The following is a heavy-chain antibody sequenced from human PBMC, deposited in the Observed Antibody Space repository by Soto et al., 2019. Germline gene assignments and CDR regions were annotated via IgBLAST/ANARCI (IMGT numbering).Heavy chain of an antibody. CDR2: LHPGDSDT. CDR1: GYSFTSYW. Sequence: EVQLVQSGAEVKKPGESLKISCKGSGYSFTSYWIGWVRQMPGKGLEWMGILHPGDSDTRYSPSFQGQVTVPADKSIRTAYLQWRDPKASDTAMYYCARLGGHTGADAFESWGQGTMVTVSS. J-gene: IGHJ3*02. V-gene: IGHV5-51*01. CDR3: ARLGGHTGADAFES. D-gene: IGHD3-16*01.